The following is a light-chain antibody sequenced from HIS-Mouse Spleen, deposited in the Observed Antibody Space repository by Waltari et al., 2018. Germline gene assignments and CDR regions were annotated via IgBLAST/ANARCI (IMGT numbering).Light chain of an antibody. V-gene: IGLV3-1*01. CDR1: KLGDKY. J-gene: IGLJ2*01. Sequence: SYELTQPPLVSVSPGQTASITCSGDKLGDKYACWYQQKPGQSPVLVIYQDSKRPSGIPERFSGSNSGNTATLTISGTQAMDEADYYCQAWDSSTDVVFGGGTKLTVL. CDR3: QAWDSSTDVV. CDR2: QDS.